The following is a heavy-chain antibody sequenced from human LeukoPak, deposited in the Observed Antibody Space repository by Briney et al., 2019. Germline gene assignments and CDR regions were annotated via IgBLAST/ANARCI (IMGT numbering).Heavy chain of an antibody. J-gene: IGHJ4*02. Sequence: PGGSLRLSCAASGFIFRDYYISWIRQAPGKGLEWVSYISTSGSPMYYADSVRGRFTISRDNAKNSLYLQMNSLRAEDTAVYYCAKAWGSSWYYFDYWGQGALVTAS. V-gene: IGHV3-11*01. D-gene: IGHD6-13*01. CDR3: AKAWGSSWYYFDY. CDR2: ISTSGSPM. CDR1: GFIFRDYY.